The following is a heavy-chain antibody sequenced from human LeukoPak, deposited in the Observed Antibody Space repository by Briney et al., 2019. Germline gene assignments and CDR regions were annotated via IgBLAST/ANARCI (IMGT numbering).Heavy chain of an antibody. CDR2: INWSGGST. CDR3: ARAPITSPFYFDY. D-gene: IGHD2-2*01. Sequence: PGGCLSLSCLVCRLALDEHGTSWVSHLAGGGREWVSGINWSGGSTGYADPLRGRFTISRDNAKNSLYLQMDSLRAEDTALYYCARAPITSPFYFDYWGQGTLVTVSS. CDR1: RLALDEHG. J-gene: IGHJ4*02. V-gene: IGHV3-20*04.